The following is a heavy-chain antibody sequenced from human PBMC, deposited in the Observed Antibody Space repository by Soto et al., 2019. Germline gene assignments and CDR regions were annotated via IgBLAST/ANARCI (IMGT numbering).Heavy chain of an antibody. J-gene: IGHJ6*03. CDR1: GFTFSSYS. CDR3: ARGWATNYYYYYMDV. Sequence: GGSLRLSCAASGFTFSSYSMNWVRQAPGKGLEWVSYISSSSSTIYYADSVKGRFTISRDNAKNSLYLQMNSLRAEDTAVYYCARGWATNYYYYYMDVWGKGTTVTVSS. V-gene: IGHV3-48*01. D-gene: IGHD5-12*01. CDR2: ISSSSSTI.